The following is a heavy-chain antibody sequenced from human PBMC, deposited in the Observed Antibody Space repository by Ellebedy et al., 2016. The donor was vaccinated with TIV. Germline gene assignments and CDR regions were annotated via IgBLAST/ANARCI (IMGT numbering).Heavy chain of an antibody. J-gene: IGHJ4*02. CDR2: ISSSGSTI. CDR3: ARDLAYYFDY. V-gene: IGHV3-11*01. Sequence: GESLKISXAASGFTFSDYYMSWIRQAPGKGLEWVSYISSSGSTIYYADSVKGRFTISRDNAKNSLYLQMNSLRAEDTAVYYCARDLAYYFDYWGQGTLVTVSS. CDR1: GFTFSDYY.